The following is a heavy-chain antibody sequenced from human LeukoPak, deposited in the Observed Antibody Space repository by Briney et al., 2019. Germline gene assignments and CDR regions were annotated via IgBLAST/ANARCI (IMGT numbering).Heavy chain of an antibody. J-gene: IGHJ6*03. Sequence: SETLSLTCTVSGGSISSGSYYWTWIRQPPGKGLEWIGYVDHTGSTNFNPSLNGRVSISRDTTKNLFSLRLRSVTAADTAVYFCARGRVSSSTWYSTYYNYFYMDVWGKGTTVTVSS. CDR2: VDHTGST. D-gene: IGHD1-1*01. V-gene: IGHV4-61*03. CDR3: ARGRVSSSTWYSTYYNYFYMDV. CDR1: GGSISSGSYY.